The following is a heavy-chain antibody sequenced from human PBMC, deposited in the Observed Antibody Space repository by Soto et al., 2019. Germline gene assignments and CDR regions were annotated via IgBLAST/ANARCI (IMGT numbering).Heavy chain of an antibody. CDR1: GFTFSSYA. CDR3: AKDPTPYSSSPWFDP. Sequence: GGSLRLSCAASGFTFSSYAMSWVRQAPGKGLEWVSAISGSGDSTYYADSVKGRFTISRDNSKNTLYLQMNSLRAEDTAVYYCAKDPTPYSSSPWFDPWGQGTLVTVSS. CDR2: ISGSGDST. D-gene: IGHD6-13*01. V-gene: IGHV3-23*01. J-gene: IGHJ5*02.